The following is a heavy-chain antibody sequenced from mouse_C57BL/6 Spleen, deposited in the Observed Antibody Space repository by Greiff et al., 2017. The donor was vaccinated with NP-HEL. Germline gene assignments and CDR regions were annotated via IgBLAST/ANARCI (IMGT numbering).Heavy chain of an antibody. Sequence: QVQLKQSGPELVKPGASVKISCKASGYAFSSSWMNWVKQRPGKGLEWIGRIYPGDGDTNYNGKFKGKATLTADKSSSTAYMQLSSLTSEDSAVYFCARDDYYGSSYEKAWFAYWGQGTLVTVSA. CDR3: ARDDYYGSSYEKAWFAY. D-gene: IGHD1-1*01. J-gene: IGHJ3*01. CDR1: GYAFSSSW. V-gene: IGHV1-82*01. CDR2: IYPGDGDT.